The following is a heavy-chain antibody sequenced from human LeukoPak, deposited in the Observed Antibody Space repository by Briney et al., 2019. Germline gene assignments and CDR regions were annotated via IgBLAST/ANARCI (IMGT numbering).Heavy chain of an antibody. Sequence: PSQTLSLTCTVSGDSMRSYYWSWIRQPPGQGLEWIGYMSYIGITNYNPSLKSRVTISVGRSKNQVSLKLTSLTAADTAVYYCARTTDWGSPAYSDYWGQGTLVTVSS. J-gene: IGHJ4*02. CDR2: MSYIGIT. CDR1: GDSMRSYY. V-gene: IGHV4-59*12. CDR3: ARTTDWGSPAYSDY. D-gene: IGHD7-27*01.